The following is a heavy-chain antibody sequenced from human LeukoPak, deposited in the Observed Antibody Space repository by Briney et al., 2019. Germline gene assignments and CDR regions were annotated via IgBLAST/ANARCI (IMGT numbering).Heavy chain of an antibody. CDR3: ARVMSGWFLHYFDY. V-gene: IGHV4-61*09. D-gene: IGHD6-19*01. CDR1: GGSISSGSYY. CDR2: IYRSGST. Sequence: PSETLSLTCTVSGGSISSGSYYWSWIRRPAGKRLEWIGHIYRSGSTNYNPSLKSRVTISVDTSKNQFSLKLSSVTAADTAVYYCARVMSGWFLHYFDYWGQGTLVTVSS. J-gene: IGHJ4*02.